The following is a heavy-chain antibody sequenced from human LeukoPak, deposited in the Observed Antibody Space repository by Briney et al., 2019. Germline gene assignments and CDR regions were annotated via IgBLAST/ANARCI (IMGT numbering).Heavy chain of an antibody. CDR2: IYYSGST. CDR3: ARTSGYDLANFDY. Sequence: PSETLSLTCTVSGGSISSSSYYWGWIRQPPGKGLEWIGSIYYSGSTYYNPSLKSRVTISVDTSKNQFSLKLSSVTAADTAVYYCARTSGYDLANFDYWGQGTLVTVSP. J-gene: IGHJ4*02. D-gene: IGHD5-12*01. V-gene: IGHV4-39*01. CDR1: GGSISSSSYY.